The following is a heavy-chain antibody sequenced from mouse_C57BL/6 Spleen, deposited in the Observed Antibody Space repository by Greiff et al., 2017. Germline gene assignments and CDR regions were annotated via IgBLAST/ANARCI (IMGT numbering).Heavy chain of an antibody. CDR2: ISSGGSYT. CDR3: ARGDSSGSYFDY. V-gene: IGHV5-6*02. D-gene: IGHD3-2*02. J-gene: IGHJ2*01. CDR1: GFTFSSYG. Sequence: EVKLMESGGDLVKPGGSLTLSCAASGFTFSSYGMSWVRQTPDKRLEWVATISSGGSYTYYPDSVKGRFTISRDNAKNTLYLQMSSLKSEDTAMYYCARGDSSGSYFDYWGQGTTLTVSS.